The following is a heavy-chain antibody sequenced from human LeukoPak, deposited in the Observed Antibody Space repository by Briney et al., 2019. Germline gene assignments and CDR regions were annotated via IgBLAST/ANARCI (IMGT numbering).Heavy chain of an antibody. CDR1: GGSITSTNW. CDR3: SRENGAFSPFGY. Sequence: SGTLSLTCGVSGGSITSTNWWSWVRQPPGQGLEWIGEVSLSGLTNYNPSLSSRVIMALDTSKNHLSLHLTSVTAADTAVYYCSRENGAFSPFGYWGQGYLVSVLS. CDR2: VSLSGLT. D-gene: IGHD2-8*01. J-gene: IGHJ4*02. V-gene: IGHV4-4*02.